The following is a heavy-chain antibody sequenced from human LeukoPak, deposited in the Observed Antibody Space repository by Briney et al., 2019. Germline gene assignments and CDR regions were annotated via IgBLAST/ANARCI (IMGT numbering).Heavy chain of an antibody. V-gene: IGHV4-34*01. J-gene: IGHJ5*02. CDR1: GGAFSGYY. D-gene: IGHD2-2*01. CDR3: ARGRLIVVVPAATINWFDP. Sequence: PSETLSLPCAVYGGAFSGYYWSWIRQPPGQGLEWIGEINHSGSTNYNPSLKSRVTISVDTSKNQFPLKLSSVTAADTAVYYYARGRLIVVVPAATINWFDPWGQGTLVTVSS. CDR2: INHSGST.